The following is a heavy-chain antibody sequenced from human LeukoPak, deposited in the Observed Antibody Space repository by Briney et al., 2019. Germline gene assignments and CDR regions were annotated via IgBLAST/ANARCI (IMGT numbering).Heavy chain of an antibody. CDR1: GFTFSKYW. CDR2: IRKRGIET. Sequence: PGGSLRLSCAASGFTFSKYWMQWVRQAPGKGLEWVAFIRKRGIETNYVDSVKGRFTITRDNARNSLFLQMNSLRAEDTAVYYCAREDGYCSGGNCYSYFVSWGQGTLVTVSS. D-gene: IGHD2-15*01. J-gene: IGHJ4*02. CDR3: AREDGYCSGGNCYSYFVS. V-gene: IGHV3-7*01.